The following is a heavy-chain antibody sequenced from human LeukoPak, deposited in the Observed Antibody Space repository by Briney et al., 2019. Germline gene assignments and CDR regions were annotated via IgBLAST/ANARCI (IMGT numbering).Heavy chain of an antibody. CDR2: ISSSGSTI. CDR3: ARDGFWSDYYYYGMDV. J-gene: IGHJ6*02. Sequence: GGSLRLSCAASGFTFSDDYMNWIRQAPGKGLEWISYISSSGSTIYYADSVKGRFTISRDNAKNSLYLQMNSLRAEDTAVYYCARDGFWSDYYYYGMDVWGQGTTVTVSS. CDR1: GFTFSDDY. V-gene: IGHV3-11*01. D-gene: IGHD3-3*01.